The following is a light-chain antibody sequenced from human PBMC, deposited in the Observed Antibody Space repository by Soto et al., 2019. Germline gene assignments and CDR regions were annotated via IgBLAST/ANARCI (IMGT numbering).Light chain of an antibody. CDR1: QSVSSSY. CDR2: GAS. CDR3: QQYGSSPVT. V-gene: IGKV3-20*01. J-gene: IGKJ1*01. Sequence: EIVLTQSPGTLSLSPGERATLSCRASQSVSSSYLAWYQQKPVQAPRLLIYGASSRATGIPDRFSGSGYGTDFTLTISRLEPEDFAVYYCQQYGSSPVTFGQGTKVEIK.